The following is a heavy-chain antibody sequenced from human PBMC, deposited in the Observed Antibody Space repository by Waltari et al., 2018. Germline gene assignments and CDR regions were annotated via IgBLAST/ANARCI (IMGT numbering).Heavy chain of an antibody. J-gene: IGHJ4*02. CDR3: ARDRGRGIYLDS. Sequence: QLQLQESGPGLVKPSGTLSLTCVVSGDSMSSPDWWSWVRQSPEKGLEWIGQVQGSGRTNYNPSFASRVSVSVDTSTNQFSLKVTSATVADTAVYFCARDRGRGIYLDSWGQGVLVTVSP. CDR2: VQGSGRT. CDR1: GDSMSSPDW. D-gene: IGHD2-15*01. V-gene: IGHV4-4*02.